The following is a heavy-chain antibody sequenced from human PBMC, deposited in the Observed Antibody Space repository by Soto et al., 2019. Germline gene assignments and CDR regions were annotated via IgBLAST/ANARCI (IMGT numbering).Heavy chain of an antibody. V-gene: IGHV1-18*01. CDR3: ARDPVSSLVPAAIQLRDWFVF. D-gene: IGHD2-2*01. Sequence: KVSSKDPFYTDANNGIVSLLQSPAQMIERMGWSRAYNGNTNYAQKLQGRVTRNTDTSTSTAYMELRSLRSDDTAVYYCARDPVSSLVPAAIQLRDWFVFWGQGTLVT. CDR2: SRAYNGNT. CDR1: FYTDANNG. J-gene: IGHJ5*01.